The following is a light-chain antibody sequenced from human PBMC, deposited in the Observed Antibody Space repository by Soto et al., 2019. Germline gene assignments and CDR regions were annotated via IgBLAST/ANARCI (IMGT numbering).Light chain of an antibody. CDR3: CAYAGSTTFHVV. Sequence: QAVVTQPASVSGSPGQSITISCTGTSSDVGGYNLVSWYQQHPGKAPKLMIFEASKRPSGVSNRFSGSKSGNTASLTISGLQAEDEADYYCCAYAGSTTFHVVFGGGTKLTVL. CDR2: EAS. J-gene: IGLJ2*01. CDR1: SSDVGGYNL. V-gene: IGLV2-23*02.